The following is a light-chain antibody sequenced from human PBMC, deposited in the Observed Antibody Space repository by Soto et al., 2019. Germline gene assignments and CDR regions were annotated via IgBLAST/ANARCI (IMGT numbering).Light chain of an antibody. CDR1: QNISNY. CDR3: QQYGDWPPET. V-gene: IGKV3-11*01. Sequence: IVLTQSPATLSLSPGKRATLSCRASQNISNYLIWYQQKPGQAPRLLIYDASTRATGFPARFSGSGSGTEFTLTISSLQSEDHAVYYCQQYGDWPPETFGQGTKVDIK. J-gene: IGKJ2*01. CDR2: DAS.